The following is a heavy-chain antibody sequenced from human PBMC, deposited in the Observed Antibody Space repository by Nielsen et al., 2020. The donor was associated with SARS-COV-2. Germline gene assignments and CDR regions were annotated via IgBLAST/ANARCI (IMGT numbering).Heavy chain of an antibody. Sequence: ASVKVSCKASGYTFTGYYMHWVRQAPGQGLEWMGRINPNSGGTNYAQKFQGRVTMTRDTSISTAYMELSRLRSDDTAVYYCARDRQNIARNWFDPWGQVTLVTVSS. CDR2: INPNSGGT. D-gene: IGHD5-12*01. V-gene: IGHV1-2*02. CDR1: GYTFTGYY. J-gene: IGHJ5*02. CDR3: ARDRQNIARNWFDP.